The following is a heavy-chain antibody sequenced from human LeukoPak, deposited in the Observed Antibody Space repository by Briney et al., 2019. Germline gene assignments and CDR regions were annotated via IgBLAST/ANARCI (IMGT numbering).Heavy chain of an antibody. CDR1: GFTLSSYW. Sequence: PGGSLRLSCAASGFTLSSYWMSWVRQAPGKGLEWVANIKQDGSEKYYVDSVKGRFTISRDNAKNSLYLQMNSLRAEDTAVYYCARFCSGGSCYYAIDYWGQGTLVTVSS. CDR2: IKQDGSEK. V-gene: IGHV3-7*01. D-gene: IGHD2-15*01. J-gene: IGHJ4*02. CDR3: ARFCSGGSCYYAIDY.